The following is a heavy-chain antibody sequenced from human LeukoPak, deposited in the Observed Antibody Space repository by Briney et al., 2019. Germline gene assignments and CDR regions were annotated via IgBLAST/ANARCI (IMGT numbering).Heavy chain of an antibody. CDR3: ARVDLYYDSSGYSQAANDY. CDR2: VSAYNGAT. J-gene: IGHJ4*02. D-gene: IGHD3-22*01. CDR1: GYTFTGYA. V-gene: IGHV1-18*01. Sequence: ASVKVSCKASGYTFTGYAISWVRQAPGQGFEWMGWVSAYNGATNYAQNFQDRVTMTTDTPTTTAYMELRSLRSDDTAVYYCARVDLYYDSSGYSQAANDYWGQGTLVTVSS.